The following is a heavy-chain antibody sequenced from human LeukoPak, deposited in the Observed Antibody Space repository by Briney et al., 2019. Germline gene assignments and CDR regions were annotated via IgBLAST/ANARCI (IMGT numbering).Heavy chain of an antibody. D-gene: IGHD3-22*01. CDR2: VNQGATQK. Sequence: GGSLRLSCAASGFDFSTQWMSWVRQAPGKVLEWVAIVNQGATQKYYVDSVKGRFTISRDNAENSLYLQMNSLRAEDTALYYCARASLYDNSAYYLDYWGQGTLVTVSS. V-gene: IGHV3-7*03. CDR1: GFDFSTQW. J-gene: IGHJ4*02. CDR3: ARASLYDNSAYYLDY.